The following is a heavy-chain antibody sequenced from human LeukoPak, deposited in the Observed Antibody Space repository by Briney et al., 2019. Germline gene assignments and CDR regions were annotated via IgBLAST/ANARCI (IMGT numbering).Heavy chain of an antibody. J-gene: IGHJ6*02. CDR3: SRTRYDYWSDPYYYYGMDV. CDR1: GGSISNSSYY. D-gene: IGHD3/OR15-3a*01. V-gene: IGHV4-39*01. Sequence: SETLSLTCTVSGGSISNSSYYWGWIRQPPGKGLEWVGSIYYSGSTYYNPSLKSRVTISVDTSKNQFSLKLSSVTAADTAVYYCSRTRYDYWSDPYYYYGMDVWGQGTTVTVSS. CDR2: IYYSGST.